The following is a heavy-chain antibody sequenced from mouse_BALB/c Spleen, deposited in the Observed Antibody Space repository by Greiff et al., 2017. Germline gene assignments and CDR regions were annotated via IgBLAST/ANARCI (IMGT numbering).Heavy chain of an antibody. CDR1: GYTFTSYY. J-gene: IGHJ4*01. CDR2: IYPGNVNT. V-gene: IGHV1S56*01. CDR3: ASPLYEGYAMDY. D-gene: IGHD1-1*01. Sequence: VQLQESGPELVKPGASVRISCKASGYTFTSYYIHWVKQRPGQGLEWIGWIYPGNVNTKYNEKFKGKATLTADKSSSTAYMQLSSLTSEDSAVYFCASPLYEGYAMDYWGQGTSVTVSS.